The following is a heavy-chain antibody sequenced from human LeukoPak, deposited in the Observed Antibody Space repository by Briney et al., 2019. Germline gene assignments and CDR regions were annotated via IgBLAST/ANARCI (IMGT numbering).Heavy chain of an antibody. D-gene: IGHD1-26*01. Sequence: PSETLSLTCTVSASISSSSYYWGWIRQPPGKGLEWIGSIYYSGSTYYNPSLQSRVTISVDTSRNQFSLKLSSVTAADTAVYFCAKHGEGATFDFWGQGTLVTVSS. CDR3: AKHGEGATFDF. J-gene: IGHJ4*02. CDR2: IYYSGST. V-gene: IGHV4-39*01. CDR1: ASISSSSYY.